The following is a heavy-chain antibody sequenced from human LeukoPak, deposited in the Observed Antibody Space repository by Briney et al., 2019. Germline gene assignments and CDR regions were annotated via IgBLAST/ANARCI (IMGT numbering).Heavy chain of an antibody. CDR3: ARASAPNYDFWSGYHYYYGMDV. D-gene: IGHD3-3*01. J-gene: IGHJ6*02. V-gene: IGHV4-59*08. Sequence: PSETLSLTCTVSGGSISSYYWSWIRQPPGKGLEWIGYIYYSGSTNYNPSLKSRVTISVDTSKHQCSLKLSSVTAADTAVYYCARASAPNYDFWSGYHYYYGMDVWGQGTTVTVSS. CDR1: GGSISSYY. CDR2: IYYSGST.